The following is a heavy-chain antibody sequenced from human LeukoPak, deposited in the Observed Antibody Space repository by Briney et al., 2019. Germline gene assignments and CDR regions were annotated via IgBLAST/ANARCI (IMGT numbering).Heavy chain of an antibody. CDR1: GFTFSSYW. D-gene: IGHD2-2*02. CDR2: IKQDGSEN. CDR3: ARGPPLAGNTHLVDY. Sequence: GGSLRLSCAASGFTFSSYWMSWVRQAPGKGLEWVANIKQDGSENYYVDSVKGRFTISRDNAKNSLYLQMNSLRAEDTAVYYCARGPPLAGNTHLVDYWGQGTLVTVSS. V-gene: IGHV3-7*01. J-gene: IGHJ4*02.